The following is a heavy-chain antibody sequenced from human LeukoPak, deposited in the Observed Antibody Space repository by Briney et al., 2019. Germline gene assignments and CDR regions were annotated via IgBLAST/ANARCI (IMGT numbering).Heavy chain of an antibody. V-gene: IGHV1-18*01. CDR1: GYTSDFMKYG. Sequence: AAVKVSCKTSGYTSDFMKYGVAWVRQAPGQGLEWMGWINPDSGHANYAQKFQGRVTMTTHTSTTTAYMELRSLRSEDTAVYYCARELWSGNYNVWGQGTLDTVSS. CDR2: INPDSGHA. CDR3: ARELWSGNYNV. J-gene: IGHJ4*02. D-gene: IGHD3-3*01.